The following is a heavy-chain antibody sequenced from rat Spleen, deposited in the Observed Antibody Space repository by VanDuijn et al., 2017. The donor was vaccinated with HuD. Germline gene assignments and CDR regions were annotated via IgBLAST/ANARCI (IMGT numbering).Heavy chain of an antibody. D-gene: IGHD3-8*01. Sequence: QVQLKESGPGLVQPSQTLSLTCTVSGFSLTSNGVSWVRQPPGKGLEWLAAVSSGGNTYYNSPLKSRLSISRDTSKRQVFLKMNSLQTGDTAIYFCTRGVPSFDYWGQGVMVTVSS. V-gene: IGHV2S12*01. CDR1: GFSLTSNG. CDR3: TRGVPSFDY. J-gene: IGHJ2*01. CDR2: VSSGGNT.